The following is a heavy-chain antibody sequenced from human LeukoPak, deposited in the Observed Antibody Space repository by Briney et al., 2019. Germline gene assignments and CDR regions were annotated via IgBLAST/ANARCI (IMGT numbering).Heavy chain of an antibody. J-gene: IGHJ4*02. CDR1: GFAFSSYW. Sequence: GGSLRLSCAASGFAFSSYWMSWVRQAPGKGLEWVASIKQDGSEKYYVDSVKGRFTISRDNAKNSLYLQMNSLRAEDTALYHCARALTASSGGSDYWGQGTLVTVSS. D-gene: IGHD3-9*01. CDR3: ARALTASSGGSDY. V-gene: IGHV3-7*03. CDR2: IKQDGSEK.